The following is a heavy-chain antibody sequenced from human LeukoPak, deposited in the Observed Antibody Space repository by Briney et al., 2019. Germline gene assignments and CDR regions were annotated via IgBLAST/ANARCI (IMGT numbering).Heavy chain of an antibody. Sequence: GGSLRLSCAASGLTFSIHWMNWVRQAPGKGLECVANINQDGSDKYYVDSVKGRFTISRDNTKNSLYLQMNSLRAEDTAVYYCAKDSQYSATYGQIYWGQGTLVTVSS. CDR1: GLTFSIHW. D-gene: IGHD1-26*01. J-gene: IGHJ4*02. CDR3: AKDSQYSATYGQIY. CDR2: INQDGSDK. V-gene: IGHV3-7*01.